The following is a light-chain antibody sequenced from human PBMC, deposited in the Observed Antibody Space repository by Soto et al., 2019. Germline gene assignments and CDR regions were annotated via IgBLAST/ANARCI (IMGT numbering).Light chain of an antibody. Sequence: DIQMTQSPSTLSASVGDRVTITCRASQSLNDWLAWYQQKPGKAPKLLIYKASGLESGVPSRFSGSGSGTEFPLTISSLQPDDFATYYCQQFNSYSWTFGQGTKVEIK. CDR2: KAS. V-gene: IGKV1-5*03. CDR3: QQFNSYSWT. J-gene: IGKJ1*01. CDR1: QSLNDW.